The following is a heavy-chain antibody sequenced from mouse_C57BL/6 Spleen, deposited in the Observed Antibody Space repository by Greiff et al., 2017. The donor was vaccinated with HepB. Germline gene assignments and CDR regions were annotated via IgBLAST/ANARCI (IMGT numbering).Heavy chain of an antibody. Sequence: QVQLQQSGAELVRPGASVKLSCKASGYTFTDYYINWVKQRPGQGLEWIARIYPGSGNTYYNEKFKGKATLTAEKSSSTAYMQLSSLTSEDSAVYFCARDYDYAWGYWGQGTSVTVSS. CDR3: ARDYDYAWGY. D-gene: IGHD2-4*01. CDR2: IYPGSGNT. CDR1: GYTFTDYY. J-gene: IGHJ4*01. V-gene: IGHV1-76*01.